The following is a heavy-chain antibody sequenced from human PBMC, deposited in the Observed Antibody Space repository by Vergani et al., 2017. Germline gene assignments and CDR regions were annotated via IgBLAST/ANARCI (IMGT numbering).Heavy chain of an antibody. D-gene: IGHD6-13*01. CDR2: IDPNSDGT. J-gene: IGHJ4*02. CDR1: GYTFNGYY. CDR3: ARGWSGYITSWYFDF. V-gene: IGHV1-2*02. Sequence: QVQLVQSGTEVKKPGASVKVSCKASGYTFNGYYIHWVRQAPGQGLEYMGWIDPNSDGTNYAQKFQGRVTMTRDTSISTAYMELSRLRSDDTAVYYCARGWSGYITSWYFDFWRQGTLVTVSS.